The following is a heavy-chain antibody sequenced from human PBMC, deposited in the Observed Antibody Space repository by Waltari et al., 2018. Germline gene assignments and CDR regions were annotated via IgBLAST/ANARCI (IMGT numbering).Heavy chain of an antibody. D-gene: IGHD5-18*01. J-gene: IGHJ4*02. V-gene: IGHV3-74*01. Sequence: EVQLVESGGGLVQPGGSLRVSCEASGLTFSSYRMHWVRQAPGKGLVWFSRISSNENTTTYADSVKGRFTISRDNAKNTLYLQMNSLRAEDTAVYYCARVEYSYGPYCFDSWGQGTPVTVSS. CDR2: ISSNENTT. CDR1: GLTFSSYR. CDR3: ARVEYSYGPYCFDS.